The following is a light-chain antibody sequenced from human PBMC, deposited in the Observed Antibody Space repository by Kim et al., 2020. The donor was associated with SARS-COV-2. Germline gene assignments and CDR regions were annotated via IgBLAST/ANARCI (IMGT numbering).Light chain of an antibody. CDR3: QHYDVYSGT. J-gene: IGKJ1*01. CDR2: EAS. CDR1: QSISIS. Sequence: ASLGDRVTRPCRASQSISISLAWYQQKPGKAPNLLIYEASSLQSGVPSRFSGSGSGTEFTLTISSLQPDDFATYYCQHYDVYSGTFGQGTKVDIK. V-gene: IGKV1-5*01.